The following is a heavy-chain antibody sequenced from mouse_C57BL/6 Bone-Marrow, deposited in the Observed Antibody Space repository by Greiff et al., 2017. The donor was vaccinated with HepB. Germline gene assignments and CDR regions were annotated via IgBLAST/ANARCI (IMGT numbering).Heavy chain of an antibody. CDR1: GFSLTSYG. J-gene: IGHJ4*01. V-gene: IGHV2-2*01. CDR3: ARIYYYGSSFRYAMDY. CDR2: IWSGGST. Sequence: QVQLQQSGPGLVQPSQSLSITCTVSGFSLTSYGVHWVRQSPGKGLEWLGVIWSGGSTDYNAAFISRLSISKDNSKFQVFFKMNSLQADDTAIYYCARIYYYGSSFRYAMDYWGQGTSVTVSS. D-gene: IGHD1-1*01.